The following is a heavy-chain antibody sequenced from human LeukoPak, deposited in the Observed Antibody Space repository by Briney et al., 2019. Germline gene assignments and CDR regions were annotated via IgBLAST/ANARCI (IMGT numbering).Heavy chain of an antibody. V-gene: IGHV3-30*18. CDR3: AKDHEWYHRATDY. CDR2: ISYDGSNK. J-gene: IGHJ4*02. D-gene: IGHD2-2*01. Sequence: PGGSLRLSCAASGFTFSSYGMHWVRQAPGKGLEWVAVISYDGSNKYYADSVKGRFTISRDNSKNTLYLQMNSLRAEDTAVYYCAKDHEWYHRATDYWGQGTLVTVSS. CDR1: GFTFSSYG.